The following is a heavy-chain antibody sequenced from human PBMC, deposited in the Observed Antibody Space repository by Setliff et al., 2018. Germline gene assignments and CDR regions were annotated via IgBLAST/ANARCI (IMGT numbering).Heavy chain of an antibody. V-gene: IGHV1-46*01. Sequence: GASVKVSCKASGYTFTSYYMHWVRQAPGQGLEWMGIINPNSGNTDYAQKFQGRVTITADKSTSTAYMELSSLRSEDTAVYYCARGEAVAGTVWSVWGQGTTVTVSS. J-gene: IGHJ6*02. CDR1: GYTFTSYY. CDR3: ARGEAVAGTVWSV. D-gene: IGHD6-19*01. CDR2: INPNSGNT.